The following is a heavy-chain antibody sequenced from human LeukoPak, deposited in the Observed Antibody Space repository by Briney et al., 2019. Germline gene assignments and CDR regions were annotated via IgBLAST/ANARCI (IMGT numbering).Heavy chain of an antibody. CDR2: IFSSGNN. V-gene: IGHV4-61*02. CDR3: ARRPVNYNYYYYYMDV. Sequence: PSQTLSLTCTVSGGSMSSGTYYWSWIRQPAGKGLEYIGRIFSSGNNNYNPSLKSRVTISVDTSKNQFSLKLSSVTAADTAVYYCARRPVNYNYYYYYMDVWGKGTTVTVSS. D-gene: IGHD1-7*01. CDR1: GGSMSSGTYY. J-gene: IGHJ6*03.